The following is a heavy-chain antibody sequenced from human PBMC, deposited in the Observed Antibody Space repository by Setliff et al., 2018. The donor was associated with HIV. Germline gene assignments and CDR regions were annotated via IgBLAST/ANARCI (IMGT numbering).Heavy chain of an antibody. Sequence: SETLSLTCAVYGGSFSSYYWSWIRQPPGKGLEWIGEINHSGSTNYNPSLKSRVTISVDTSKNQFSLKLRSVTAADRAVYYCARVPGYSSGTSYMDVRGKGTTVTVSS. D-gene: IGHD6-19*01. CDR1: GGSFSSYY. CDR3: ARVPGYSSGTSYMDV. V-gene: IGHV4-34*01. CDR2: INHSGST. J-gene: IGHJ6*03.